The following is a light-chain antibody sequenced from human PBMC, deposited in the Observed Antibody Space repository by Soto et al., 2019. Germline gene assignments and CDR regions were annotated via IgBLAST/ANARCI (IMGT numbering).Light chain of an antibody. CDR1: SGHSSYI. CDR3: ETWDSNTWV. CDR2: LEGIGSY. V-gene: IGLV4-60*01. J-gene: IGLJ3*02. Sequence: QPVLTQSSSASASLGSSVKLTCSLSSGHSSYIIAWHQQQPGKAPRCLMKLEGIGSYNKGSGVPDRFSGSSSGADRCLTISNLQLEAEADYYCETWDSNTWVFDGGTKLTVL.